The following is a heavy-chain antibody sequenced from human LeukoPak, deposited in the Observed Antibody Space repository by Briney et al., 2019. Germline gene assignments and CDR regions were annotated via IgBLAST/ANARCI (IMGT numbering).Heavy chain of an antibody. CDR2: ISGSGSAI. CDR3: ARDYNFDY. Sequence: GGSLRLSCAASGFTFSSYEMTWVRQAPGKGLEWISYISGSGSAIYYADSVKGRFTISRDNAKNSLYLQMNRLRAEDTAVYYCARDYNFDYWGQGTLVTVSS. J-gene: IGHJ4*02. V-gene: IGHV3-48*03. CDR1: GFTFSSYE.